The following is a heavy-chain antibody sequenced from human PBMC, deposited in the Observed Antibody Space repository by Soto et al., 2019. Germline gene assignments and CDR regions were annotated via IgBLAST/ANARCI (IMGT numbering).Heavy chain of an antibody. D-gene: IGHD2-21*02. CDR3: ARDKVVVTAKGATNWFDP. J-gene: IGHJ5*02. Sequence: QVQLQESGPGLVKPSQTLSLTCTVSGGSISSGGYYWSWIRQHPGKGLEWIGYIYYSGSTYYNPSLKSRVTISVDTSKNQFSLKLSSVTAADTAVYYCARDKVVVTAKGATNWFDPWGQGTLVTVSS. CDR1: GGSISSGGYY. V-gene: IGHV4-31*03. CDR2: IYYSGST.